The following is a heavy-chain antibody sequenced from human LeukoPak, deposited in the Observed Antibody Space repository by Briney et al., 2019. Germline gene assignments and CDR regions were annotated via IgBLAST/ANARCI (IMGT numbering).Heavy chain of an antibody. CDR1: GGSISSYY. J-gene: IGHJ4*02. Sequence: SETLSLTCTVSGGSISSYYWSWIRQPPGKGLEWIGYIYYSGSSNYNPSLKSRVTISVDTSKNQFSLKLSSVTAADTAVYYCARGDYYDSSGGRFDYWGQGTLVTVSS. D-gene: IGHD3-22*01. V-gene: IGHV4-59*01. CDR2: IYYSGSS. CDR3: ARGDYYDSSGGRFDY.